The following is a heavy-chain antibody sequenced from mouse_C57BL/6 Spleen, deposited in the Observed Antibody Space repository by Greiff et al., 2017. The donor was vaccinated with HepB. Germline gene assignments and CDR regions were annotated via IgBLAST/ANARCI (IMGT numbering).Heavy chain of an antibody. Sequence: QVQLQQPGAELVKPGASVKLSCKASGYTFTSYWMHWVTQRPGQGLEWIGMIHPNSGSTNYNEKFKSKATLTVDKSSSTAYMQLSSLTSEDSAVYYCARWGTSSYYAMDYWGQGTSVTVSS. CDR3: ARWGTSSYYAMDY. CDR2: IHPNSGST. D-gene: IGHD3-1*01. CDR1: GYTFTSYW. V-gene: IGHV1-64*01. J-gene: IGHJ4*01.